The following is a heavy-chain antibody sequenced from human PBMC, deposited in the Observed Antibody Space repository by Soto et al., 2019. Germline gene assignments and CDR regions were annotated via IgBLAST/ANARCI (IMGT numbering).Heavy chain of an antibody. CDR1: GLTFSSYA. J-gene: IGHJ4*02. CDR2: ISYDGSNK. Sequence: GGSLGVSCASSGLTFSSYAMHWVRQAPGKGLEWVAVISYDGSNKYYADSVKGRFTISRDNSKNTLYLQMNSLRAEDTAVYYCERDQGVIFWALDYWGQGTLVTVSS. D-gene: IGHD2-21*01. CDR3: ERDQGVIFWALDY. V-gene: IGHV3-30-3*01.